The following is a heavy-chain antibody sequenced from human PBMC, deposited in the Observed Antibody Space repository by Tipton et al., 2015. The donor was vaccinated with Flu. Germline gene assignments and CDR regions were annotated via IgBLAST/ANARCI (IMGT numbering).Heavy chain of an antibody. J-gene: IGHJ6*02. Sequence: TLSLTCTVSGDSVSNSDYYWNWIRQEPGKGLEWIGHIDFSGSTHYNPSLKSRLTISIDTSKNQFSLRLNGVTGADTAVYYCAREGPYFYGMDVRGQGTTVTVSS. CDR3: AREGPYFYGMDV. V-gene: IGHV4-31*03. CDR1: GDSVSNSDYY. CDR2: IDFSGST.